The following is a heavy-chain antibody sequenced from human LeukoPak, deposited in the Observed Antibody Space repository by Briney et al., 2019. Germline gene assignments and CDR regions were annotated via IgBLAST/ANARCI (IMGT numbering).Heavy chain of an antibody. D-gene: IGHD3-10*01. J-gene: IGHJ4*02. CDR2: IYYSGSA. V-gene: IGHV4-59*01. CDR1: GDSISTDY. Sequence: SETLSFTCTVSGDSISTDYWTWIRQPPGKGLEWIGCIYYSGSANYNPSLRGRVTISLDTSKNQFSLTLTSVTAADTAVYYCARDHYGSGSPDYWGQGTLVTVSS. CDR3: ARDHYGSGSPDY.